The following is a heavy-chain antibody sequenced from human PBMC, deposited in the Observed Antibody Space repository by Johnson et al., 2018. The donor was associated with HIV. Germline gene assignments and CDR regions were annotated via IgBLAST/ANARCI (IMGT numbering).Heavy chain of an antibody. Sequence: VQLVESGGGLVQPGGSQRLSCAVSGFTFNTYWMHWVRQAPGKGLVWVARINSDGGSTSYVDSVKGRFTISRDNSKNTLYLQMNSLRAEDTALYYCARVRERWELLLSDGSDIWGQGTMVTLSS. CDR2: INSDGGST. CDR1: GFTFNTYW. V-gene: IGHV3-74*02. CDR3: ARVRERWELLLSDGSDI. D-gene: IGHD1-26*01. J-gene: IGHJ3*02.